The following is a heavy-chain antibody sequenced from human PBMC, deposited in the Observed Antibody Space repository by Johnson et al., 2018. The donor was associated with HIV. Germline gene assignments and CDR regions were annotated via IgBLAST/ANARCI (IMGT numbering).Heavy chain of an antibody. Sequence: VQLVESGGGVVQPGRSLRLSCAASGFTFSSYWMSWVRQAPGKGLEWVANIKQDGSEKYYVDSVKGRFTISRDNAKNSLYLQMNSLRAEDTAVYYCAKDDQNYYGSGSYYDAFDIWGQGTMVTVSS. J-gene: IGHJ3*02. CDR1: GFTFSSYW. V-gene: IGHV3-7*01. CDR2: IKQDGSEK. D-gene: IGHD3-10*01. CDR3: AKDDQNYYGSGSYYDAFDI.